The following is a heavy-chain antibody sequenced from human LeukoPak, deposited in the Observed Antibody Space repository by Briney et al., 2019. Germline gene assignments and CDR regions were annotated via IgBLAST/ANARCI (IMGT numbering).Heavy chain of an antibody. CDR3: ARDKYSSGWYYFDH. CDR2: ISSSSSYI. D-gene: IGHD6-19*01. Sequence: GGSLRLSCAASGFTFSSYSMNWVRQAPGKGLEWVSSISSSSSYIYYADSVKGRFTISRDNAKNSLYLQMNSLRAEDTAVYYCARDKYSSGWYYFDHWGQGTLVTVSS. CDR1: GFTFSSYS. V-gene: IGHV3-21*01. J-gene: IGHJ4*02.